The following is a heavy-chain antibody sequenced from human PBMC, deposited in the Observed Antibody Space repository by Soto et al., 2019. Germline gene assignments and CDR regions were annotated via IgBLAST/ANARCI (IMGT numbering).Heavy chain of an antibody. CDR3: ARIADYDFWSGYVVEY. V-gene: IGHV4-31*03. D-gene: IGHD3-3*01. CDR2: TYYSGTT. CDR1: GGSISSGGYY. Sequence: QVQLQESGPGLVKPSQTLSLTCTVSGGSISSGGYYWSWIRQHPGKGLEWIGYTYYSGTTYYNPALKSRVTISVDTSKNQFSLKLSSVTAADTAVYYCARIADYDFWSGYVVEYWGQGTLVTVSS. J-gene: IGHJ4*02.